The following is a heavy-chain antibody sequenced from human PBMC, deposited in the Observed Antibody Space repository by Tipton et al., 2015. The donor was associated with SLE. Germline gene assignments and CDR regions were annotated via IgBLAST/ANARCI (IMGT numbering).Heavy chain of an antibody. V-gene: IGHV4-59*01. CDR1: GGSISNYY. CDR3: ARDEYRYDTTGYHLLGHFDF. J-gene: IGHJ4*02. D-gene: IGHD3-22*01. CDR2: INHSGST. Sequence: TLSLTCTVSGGSISNYYWSWIRQSPGKGLEWIGEINHSGSTNYNPSLKSRVTISVDTSKNQFSLKLSSVTAADTAVYYCARDEYRYDTTGYHLLGHFDFWGQGTLVTVSS.